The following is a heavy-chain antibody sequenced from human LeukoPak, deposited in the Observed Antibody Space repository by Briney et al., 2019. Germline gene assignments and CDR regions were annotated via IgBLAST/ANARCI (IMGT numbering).Heavy chain of an antibody. V-gene: IGHV4-59*01. CDR1: GGPISSYY. CDR2: IYYSGST. CDR3: ARVANYYDSSGYYRTFDY. D-gene: IGHD3-22*01. J-gene: IGHJ4*02. Sequence: PETLSLTCTVSGGPISSYYWSWIRQPPGKGLEWIGYIYYSGSTNYNPSLKSRVTISVDTSKNQFSLKLSSVTAADTAVYYCARVANYYDSSGYYRTFDYWGQGTLVTVSS.